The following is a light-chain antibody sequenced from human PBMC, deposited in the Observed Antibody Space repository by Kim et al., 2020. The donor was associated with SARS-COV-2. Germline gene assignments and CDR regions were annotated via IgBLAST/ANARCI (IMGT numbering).Light chain of an antibody. CDR2: NNN. V-gene: IGLV1-44*01. J-gene: IGLJ3*02. CDR3: AAWDDSLDQWV. CDR1: SSNSGSRN. Sequence: GDRATCACSGSSSNSGSRNVNWYQQKPGSAPNLLSYNNNQRPSGVPDRFSAFKSGTSASLAISGLQSDDEADYSCAAWDDSLDQWVFGGGTQLTVL.